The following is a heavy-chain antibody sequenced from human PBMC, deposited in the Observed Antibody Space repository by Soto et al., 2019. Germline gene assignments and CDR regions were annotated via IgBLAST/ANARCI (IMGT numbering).Heavy chain of an antibody. CDR1: GFSFSDYY. D-gene: IGHD2-2*01. CDR2: IRSSDNTR. J-gene: IGHJ4*02. CDR3: ARGNALYDY. Sequence: PGESLKISCAASGFSFSDYYMSWIRQAPGKGLEWVSYIRSSDNTRYYADSVKGRFTISRDNAKNSLYLQMNSLRAEDTAVYYCARGNALYDYWGQGTLVTVSS. V-gene: IGHV3-11*01.